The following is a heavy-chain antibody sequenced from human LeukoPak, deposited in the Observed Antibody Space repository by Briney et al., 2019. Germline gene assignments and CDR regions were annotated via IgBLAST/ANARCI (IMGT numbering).Heavy chain of an antibody. Sequence: SETLSLTCTVSGGSISSSSYYWGWIRQPPGKGLEWIGSIYYSGSTYYNPSLKSRVTISVDTSKNQFSLKLSSVTAADTAVYYCARALWELWPIYNWFDPWGQGTLVTVSS. J-gene: IGHJ5*02. V-gene: IGHV4-39*07. CDR1: GGSISSSSYY. CDR2: IYYSGST. D-gene: IGHD1-26*01. CDR3: ARALWELWPIYNWFDP.